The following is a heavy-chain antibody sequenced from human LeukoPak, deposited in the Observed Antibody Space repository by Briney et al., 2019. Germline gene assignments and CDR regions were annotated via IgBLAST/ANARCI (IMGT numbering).Heavy chain of an antibody. V-gene: IGHV1-18*01. CDR1: GYIFTNHG. Sequence: GASVKVSCKASGYIFTNHGISWVRQAPGQGLEWMGWISVYNGNTNYAQKLQGRVTMTTDTSTSTAYMELRRLRSDNTAVYYCARGESGIQHWGQGTLVTVSS. CDR2: ISVYNGNT. CDR3: ARGESGIQH. J-gene: IGHJ1*01.